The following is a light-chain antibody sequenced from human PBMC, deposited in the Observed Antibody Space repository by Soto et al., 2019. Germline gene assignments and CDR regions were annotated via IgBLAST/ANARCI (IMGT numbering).Light chain of an antibody. Sequence: AIQLTQSPSSLSASVGDRVTITCRASQGISSALAWYQQKPGKAPKLLIYDASRLESGVPSRFSGSGSGTDFTLTISSLQPEDFATYYCQQCNSYLGAFGPGTKVDIK. CDR3: QQCNSYLGA. J-gene: IGKJ3*01. CDR1: QGISSA. V-gene: IGKV1-13*02. CDR2: DAS.